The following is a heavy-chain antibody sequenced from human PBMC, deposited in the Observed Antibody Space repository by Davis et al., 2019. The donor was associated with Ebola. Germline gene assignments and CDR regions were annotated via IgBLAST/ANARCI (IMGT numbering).Heavy chain of an antibody. Sequence: GESLKISCEAFAFSFGIYGMHWVRQAPGKGLEWVASMSYHGSNTSYIDYVRGRFTISRDNSNNTQYLQMNNLRAEDTAVNFCAKEYCPNSGPYCTYFEVWSQRTQVTVSS. CDR2: MSYHGSNT. J-gene: IGHJ4*02. V-gene: IGHV3-30*18. CDR1: AFSFGIYG. D-gene: IGHD3-10*01. CDR3: AKEYCPNSGPYCTYFEV.